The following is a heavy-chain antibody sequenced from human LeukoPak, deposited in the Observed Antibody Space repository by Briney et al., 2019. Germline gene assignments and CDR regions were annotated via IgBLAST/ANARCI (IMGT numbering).Heavy chain of an antibody. CDR2: MNPNSGNT. Sequence: ASVKVSCKASGYTFTSYDINWVRQATGQGLEWMGWMNPNSGNTGYAQKFQGRVTMTRNTSISTAYMKLSSLRSEDTAVYYCARGRGITIFGVVSLDYWGQGTLVTVSS. D-gene: IGHD3-3*01. V-gene: IGHV1-8*01. CDR3: ARGRGITIFGVVSLDY. CDR1: GYTFTSYD. J-gene: IGHJ4*02.